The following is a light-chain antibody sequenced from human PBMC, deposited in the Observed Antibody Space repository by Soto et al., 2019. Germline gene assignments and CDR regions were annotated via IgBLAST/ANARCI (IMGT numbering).Light chain of an antibody. V-gene: IGKV3D-20*02. CDR2: GAS. CDR1: QSVAGSY. CDR3: QHRSEWPVS. Sequence: EIVLTQSPGTLSLSPGERATLSCRASQSVAGSYLAWYRQKPGQAPRLLIYGASSRATGFPDRFSGSGSGTDFTLTISGLEPEDFAVYYCQHRSEWPVSFGQGTRLESK. J-gene: IGKJ5*01.